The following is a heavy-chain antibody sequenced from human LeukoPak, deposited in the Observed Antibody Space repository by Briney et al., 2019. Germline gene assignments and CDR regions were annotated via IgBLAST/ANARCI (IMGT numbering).Heavy chain of an antibody. D-gene: IGHD3-22*01. Sequence: GSLRLSCAASGFTFSDYYMSWIRQAPGKGLEWVSYISSSGSTIYYADSVKGRFTISRDNAKNSLYLQMNSLRAEDTAVYYCAREDYYDSSGSYDAFDIWGQGTMVTVSS. CDR2: ISSSGSTI. CDR3: AREDYYDSSGSYDAFDI. J-gene: IGHJ3*02. CDR1: GFTFSDYY. V-gene: IGHV3-11*01.